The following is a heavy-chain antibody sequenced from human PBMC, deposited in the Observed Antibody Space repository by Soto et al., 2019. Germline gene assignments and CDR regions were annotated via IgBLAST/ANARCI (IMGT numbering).Heavy chain of an antibody. J-gene: IGHJ4*02. Sequence: LRVSCVVSGFTFSMYWMHWVRQVPGQSPFWVSRIRDDGTTTDYAVSVRGRFTSSRDNSKNTLYLQINNLKPDDAAIYYCTRGPRAASSGTRAHWGQGTPVTAPQ. CDR3: TRGPRAASSGTRAH. CDR1: GFTFSMYW. CDR2: IRDDGTTT. V-gene: IGHV3-74*01. D-gene: IGHD1-26*01.